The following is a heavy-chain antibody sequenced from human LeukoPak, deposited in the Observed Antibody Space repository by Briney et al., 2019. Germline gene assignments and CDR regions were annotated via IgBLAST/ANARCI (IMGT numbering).Heavy chain of an antibody. CDR3: AKFLPTHIVVANYYFDY. V-gene: IGHV3-23*01. CDR1: GSTFSSYA. CDR2: ISGSGGST. J-gene: IGHJ4*02. D-gene: IGHD2-21*01. Sequence: GGSLRLSCAASGSTFSSYAMSWVRQAPGKGLEWVSAISGSGGSTYYADSVKGRFIISRDNSKNTLYLQMNRLRVEDTAVYYCAKFLPTHIVVANYYFDYWGQGTLVTVSS.